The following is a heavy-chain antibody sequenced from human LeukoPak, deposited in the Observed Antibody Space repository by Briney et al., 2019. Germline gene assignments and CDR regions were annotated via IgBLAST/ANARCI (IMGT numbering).Heavy chain of an antibody. V-gene: IGHV3-48*03. Sequence: PGGSLRLSCAASGFTFSSYEMNWVRQAPGKGLEWVSYISSSGSTIYYADSVKGRFTISRDNAKNSLYLQMNSLRAEDTAVYYCARVEDSSGYYRPFDYWGQGTLVTVSS. D-gene: IGHD3-22*01. CDR1: GFTFSSYE. CDR3: ARVEDSSGYYRPFDY. J-gene: IGHJ4*02. CDR2: ISSSGSTI.